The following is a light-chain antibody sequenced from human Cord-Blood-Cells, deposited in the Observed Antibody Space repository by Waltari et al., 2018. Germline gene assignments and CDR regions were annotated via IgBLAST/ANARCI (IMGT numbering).Light chain of an antibody. CDR3: MQALQTPYT. CDR2: LGS. CDR1: QTLLHSNGYNY. J-gene: IGKJ2*01. Sequence: DIVMTQSPLSLPVTPGEPASISSRPVQTLLHSNGYNYLDWYLQKPGQSPQLLIYLGSNRASGVPDRFSGSGSGTDFTLKISRVEAEDVGVYYCMQALQTPYTFGQGTKLEIK. V-gene: IGKV2-28*01.